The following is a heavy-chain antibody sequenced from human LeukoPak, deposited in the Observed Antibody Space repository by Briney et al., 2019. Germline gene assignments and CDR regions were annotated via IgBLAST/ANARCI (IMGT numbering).Heavy chain of an antibody. Sequence: ASLKVSCKASGYTFTSYYMPWVRQSPGQRLKWMGIINPGDGSKSYAKKFQGRVTMTRIRTTSKVYMELSSLRSEDTAVYYCAGDNGRGQLPLYYFDYGGQGTLVSVSS. J-gene: IGHJ4*02. CDR2: INPGDGSK. CDR1: GYTFTSYY. D-gene: IGHD2-2*01. V-gene: IGHV1-46*01. CDR3: AGDNGRGQLPLYYFDY.